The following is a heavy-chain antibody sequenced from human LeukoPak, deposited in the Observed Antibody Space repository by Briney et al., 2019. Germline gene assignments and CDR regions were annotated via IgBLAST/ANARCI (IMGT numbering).Heavy chain of an antibody. J-gene: IGHJ4*02. D-gene: IGHD4-17*01. Sequence: GGSLRLSCAASGFTFSDYYMSWIRQAPGKGLEWVSYISSSDSTRYTDAEKGRFSISRDNAKNSLYLQMNSLRAEDTAVYYCARGDYGDYAYYFDYWGQGTLVTVSS. CDR1: GFTFSDYY. V-gene: IGHV3-11*04. CDR2: ISSSDSTR. CDR3: ARGDYGDYAYYFDY.